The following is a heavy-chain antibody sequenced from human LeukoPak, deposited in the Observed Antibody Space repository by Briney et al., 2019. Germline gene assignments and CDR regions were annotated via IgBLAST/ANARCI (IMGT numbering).Heavy chain of an antibody. V-gene: IGHV1-69*06. CDR2: IIPIFGTA. CDR3: ATMFNYDSSGYYPDY. CDR1: GGTFSSYA. D-gene: IGHD3-22*01. J-gene: IGHJ4*02. Sequence: ASVKVSCKASGGTFSSYAISWVRQAPGQGLEWMGGIIPIFGTANYAQKFQGRVTMTEDTSTDTAYMELSSLRSEDTAVYYCATMFNYDSSGYYPDYWGQGTLVTVSS.